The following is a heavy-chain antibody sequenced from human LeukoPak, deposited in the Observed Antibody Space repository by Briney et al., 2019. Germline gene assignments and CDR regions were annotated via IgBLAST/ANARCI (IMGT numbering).Heavy chain of an antibody. D-gene: IGHD2-2*02. Sequence: PGGSLRLSCAASGFTFSSYWMHWVRQAPGKGLVWVSRINSDGSSTNYADSVKGRFTISRDNAKNTLYLQVKSLRAEDTAVYYCARYYGDIVVVPAAIVRQYYFDYWGQGTLVTVSS. CDR3: ARYYGDIVVVPAAIVRQYYFDY. J-gene: IGHJ4*02. CDR2: INSDGSST. CDR1: GFTFSSYW. V-gene: IGHV3-74*01.